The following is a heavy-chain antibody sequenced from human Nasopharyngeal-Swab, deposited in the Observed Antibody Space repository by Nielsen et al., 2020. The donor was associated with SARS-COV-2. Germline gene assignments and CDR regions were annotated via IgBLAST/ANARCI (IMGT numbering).Heavy chain of an antibody. CDR3: ARRSDPYYDFWSGYYYYYYGMDV. D-gene: IGHD3-3*01. Sequence: SETLSLTFTVSGGSISSSSYYWGWIRQPPGKGLEWIGSIYYSGSTYYNPSLKSRVTISVDTSKNQFSLKLSSVTAADTAVYYCARRSDPYYDFWSGYYYYYYGMDVWGQGTTVTVSS. J-gene: IGHJ6*02. CDR2: IYYSGST. V-gene: IGHV4-39*01. CDR1: GGSISSSSYY.